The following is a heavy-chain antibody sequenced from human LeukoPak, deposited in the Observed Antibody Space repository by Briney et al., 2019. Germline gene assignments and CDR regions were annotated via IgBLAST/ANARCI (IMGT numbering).Heavy chain of an antibody. Sequence: GGSLRLSCAASGFTFSSYWMNWVGQAPGKGLVWVSRIASDGSSTTYADSVKGRFSISRDNAKNTLYLQMNSLRVEDTAVYYCARGRPRGNDYWGQGTLVTVSS. D-gene: IGHD4-23*01. CDR3: ARGRPRGNDY. CDR2: IASDGSST. J-gene: IGHJ4*02. V-gene: IGHV3-74*01. CDR1: GFTFSSYW.